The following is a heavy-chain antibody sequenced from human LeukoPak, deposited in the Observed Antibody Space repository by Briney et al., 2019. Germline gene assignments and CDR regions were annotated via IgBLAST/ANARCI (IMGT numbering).Heavy chain of an antibody. Sequence: ASVKVSCKASGYTFTSYYMHWVRQAPGQGLEWMGIINPSGGSTSYAQKFQGRVTMTRDTSTSTVYMELSSLRSEDTAVYYCARSNNWNDDYYSYMDVWGQGTTVTVSS. CDR2: INPSGGST. D-gene: IGHD1-1*01. V-gene: IGHV1-46*01. CDR3: ARSNNWNDDYYSYMDV. J-gene: IGHJ6*03. CDR1: GYTFTSYY.